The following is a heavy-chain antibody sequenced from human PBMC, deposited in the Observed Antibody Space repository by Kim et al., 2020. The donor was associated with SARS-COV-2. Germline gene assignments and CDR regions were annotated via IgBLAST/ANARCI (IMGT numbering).Heavy chain of an antibody. Sequence: SETLSLTCAVYGGSFSGYYWSWIRQPPGKGLEWIGEINHSGSTNYNPSLKSRVTISVDTSKNQFSLKLSSVTAADTAVYYCARGLGRPRIFGYFDYWGQGTLVTVSS. V-gene: IGHV4-34*01. CDR2: INHSGST. D-gene: IGHD3-3*01. CDR3: ARGLGRPRIFGYFDY. J-gene: IGHJ4*02. CDR1: GGSFSGYY.